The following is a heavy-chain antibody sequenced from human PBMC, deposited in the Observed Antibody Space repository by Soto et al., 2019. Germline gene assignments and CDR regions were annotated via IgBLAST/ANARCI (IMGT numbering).Heavy chain of an antibody. V-gene: IGHV1-3*04. CDR2: IATGNGNT. CDR3: AKGSQLWTPDY. J-gene: IGHJ4*02. Sequence: ASVKVSCKASGYSFTDYAIHWVRQAPGQSLEWIGWIATGNGNTKYSQNFQGRVTITRDTSATTAYMELTSLRSEDTAVYYCAKGSQLWTPDYWAREPWSPSPQ. D-gene: IGHD2-2*01. CDR1: GYSFTDYA.